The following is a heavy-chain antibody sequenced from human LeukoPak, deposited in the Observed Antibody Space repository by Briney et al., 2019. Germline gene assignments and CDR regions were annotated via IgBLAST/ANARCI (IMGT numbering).Heavy chain of an antibody. J-gene: IGHJ4*02. D-gene: IGHD3-10*01. CDR1: GFTFSSYS. CDR2: MKKDGSET. Sequence: GGSLRLSCVVSGFTFSSYSMIWVRQAPGKGLQWVANMKKDGSETKYVDSVKGRFTISRDNAKNSLFLQMNSLRAGVTYVYFCGRHRSGSGTYLIDYWGQGTLVSVSS. CDR3: GRHRSGSGTYLIDY. V-gene: IGHV3-7*01.